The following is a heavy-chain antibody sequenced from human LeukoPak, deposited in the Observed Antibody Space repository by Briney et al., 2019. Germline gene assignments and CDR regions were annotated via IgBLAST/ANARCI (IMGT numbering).Heavy chain of an antibody. CDR3: ARPPHYYDTSGYSV. CDR1: GGSISSYY. Sequence: SETLSLTCTVSGGSISSYYWSWLRQPPGKRLEWIGYVSNIETTNYNPYLKSRVTISVDTSKNQFSLRLNSVTAADTAVYYCARPPHYYDTSGYSVWGQGTLVTVSS. J-gene: IGHJ4*02. V-gene: IGHV4-59*01. CDR2: VSNIETT. D-gene: IGHD3-22*01.